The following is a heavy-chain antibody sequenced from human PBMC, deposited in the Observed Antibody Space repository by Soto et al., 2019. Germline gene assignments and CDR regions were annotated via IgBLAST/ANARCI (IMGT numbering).Heavy chain of an antibody. Sequence: QVQLQGSGPGLVKPSETLSLTCTFSGGSIRGYYWTWLRQPPGKGLEWIGNIYASGNTNYNPSFKSRVILARDVPKAQFPLTLRPVAAADTAVYFCARDRGCSAALYYYGMDVWGRGTTVTVSS. J-gene: IGHJ6*02. CDR3: ARDRGCSAALYYYGMDV. CDR1: GGSIRGYY. V-gene: IGHV4-4*08. D-gene: IGHD3-10*02. CDR2: IYASGNT.